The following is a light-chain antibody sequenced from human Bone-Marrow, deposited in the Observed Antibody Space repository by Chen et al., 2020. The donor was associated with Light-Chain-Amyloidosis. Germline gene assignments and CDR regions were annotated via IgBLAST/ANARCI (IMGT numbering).Light chain of an antibody. CDR2: DID. CDR1: SSNIGNNY. J-gene: IGLJ3*02. Sequence: QSVLTQPPSVSAAPGQKVTISCSGSSSNIGNNYVSWYQHLPGTAPKLLIYDIDKRPSEIPDPFPGSKSGTSDTLGSTGLQTGDEADYYCGTWDSSLTTRVFGGGTKLTVL. V-gene: IGLV1-51*01. CDR3: GTWDSSLTTRV.